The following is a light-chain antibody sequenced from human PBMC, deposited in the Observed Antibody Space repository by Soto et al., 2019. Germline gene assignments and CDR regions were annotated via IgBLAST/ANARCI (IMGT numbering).Light chain of an antibody. Sequence: DIQMTQSPSSLSASVGDRVTITCRASQGISKYLAWYQQKPGKVPKLLIYAASTLQSGVPSRFSGSASGTDFTLTISSLQPEDVATYYCQKYDSAPLTFGPGTKVDVK. J-gene: IGKJ3*01. V-gene: IGKV1-27*01. CDR2: AAS. CDR3: QKYDSAPLT. CDR1: QGISKY.